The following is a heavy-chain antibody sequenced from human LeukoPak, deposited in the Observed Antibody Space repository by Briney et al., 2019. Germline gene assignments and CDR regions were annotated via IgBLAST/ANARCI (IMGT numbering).Heavy chain of an antibody. CDR3: ARQGRGSGYLLRVFDY. CDR2: IYYSGST. Sequence: SETLSLTCTVSGGSISSGDYYWSWIRQPPGKGLEWIGYIYYSGSTYYNPSLKSRVTISVDTSTNQFSLKLSSVTAADTAVYYCARQGRGSGYLLRVFDYWGQGTLVTVSS. CDR1: GGSISSGDYY. D-gene: IGHD3-22*01. J-gene: IGHJ4*02. V-gene: IGHV4-30-4*08.